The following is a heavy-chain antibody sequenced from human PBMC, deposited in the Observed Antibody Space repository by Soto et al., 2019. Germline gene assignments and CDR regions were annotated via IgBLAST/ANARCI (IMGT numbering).Heavy chain of an antibody. V-gene: IGHV4-34*01. CDR1: GGSFSGYY. J-gene: IGHJ5*02. Sequence: SETLSLTCAVYGGSFSGYYWSWIRQPPGKGPEWIGEINHSGSTNYNPSLKSRVTISVDTSKNQFSLKLSSVTAADTAVYYCARCTVLRFLSGGNWFDPWGRVTLVTVSS. CDR2: INHSGST. D-gene: IGHD3-3*01. CDR3: ARCTVLRFLSGGNWFDP.